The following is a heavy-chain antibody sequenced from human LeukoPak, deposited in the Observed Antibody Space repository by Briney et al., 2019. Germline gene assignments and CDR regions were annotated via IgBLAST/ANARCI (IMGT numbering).Heavy chain of an antibody. Sequence: ASVKVSCKASGGTFSSYAISWVRQAPGQGLEWMGGIIPIFGTANYAQKFLGRVTITTDESTSTAYMELSSLRSEDTAVYYCARDKTRYNWNAQGGWFDPWGQGTLVTVSS. CDR2: IIPIFGTA. CDR1: GGTFSSYA. J-gene: IGHJ5*02. V-gene: IGHV1-69*05. D-gene: IGHD1-1*01. CDR3: ARDKTRYNWNAQGGWFDP.